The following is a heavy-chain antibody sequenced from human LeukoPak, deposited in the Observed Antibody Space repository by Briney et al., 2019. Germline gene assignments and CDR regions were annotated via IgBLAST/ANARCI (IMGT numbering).Heavy chain of an antibody. CDR1: GFTFGSYW. D-gene: IGHD1-7*01. CDR2: IKQDGSEK. V-gene: IGHV3-7*01. CDR3: ARESLVSGTTRGNYYYYGMDV. Sequence: GGSLRLSCAASGFTFGSYWMSWVRQAPGKGLEWVANIKQDGSEKYYVDSVKGRFTISRDNAKNSLYLQMNSLRAEDTAVYFCARESLVSGTTRGNYYYYGMDVWGQGTTVTVSS. J-gene: IGHJ6*02.